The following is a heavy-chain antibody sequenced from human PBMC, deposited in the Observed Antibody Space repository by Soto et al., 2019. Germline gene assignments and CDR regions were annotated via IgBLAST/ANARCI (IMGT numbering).Heavy chain of an antibody. CDR2: ISSSSSYI. D-gene: IGHD3-3*01. CDR3: ASNYDFWSGFDY. V-gene: IGHV3-21*01. Sequence: PGGSLRLSCAASGFTFSSYSMNWVRQAPGKGLEWVSSISSSSSYIYYADSVKGRFTISRDNAKNSLYLQMNSLRAEDTAVYYCASNYDFWSGFDYWGQGTLDTVSS. J-gene: IGHJ4*02. CDR1: GFTFSSYS.